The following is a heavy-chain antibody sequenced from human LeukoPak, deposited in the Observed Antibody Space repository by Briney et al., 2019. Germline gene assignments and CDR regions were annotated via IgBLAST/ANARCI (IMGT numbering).Heavy chain of an antibody. V-gene: IGHV4-59*01. Sequence: PSETLSLTCTVSGGSISTYYWNWIRQPPGKGLEWIGYIYNSGSTNYNPSLKSRVTISVDTSKNQFSLKLSSATAADSAVYYCARGGIVGPTTPLTHWGQGTQVTVSS. CDR2: IYNSGST. D-gene: IGHD1-26*01. J-gene: IGHJ1*01. CDR1: GGSISTYY. CDR3: ARGGIVGPTTPLTH.